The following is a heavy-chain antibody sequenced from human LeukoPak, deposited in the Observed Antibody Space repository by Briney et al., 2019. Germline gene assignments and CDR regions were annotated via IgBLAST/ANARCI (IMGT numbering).Heavy chain of an antibody. J-gene: IGHJ6*03. CDR3: ARRNPSCYGRQCYYYMDV. Sequence: GGSLRLSCAASGFTFSSYWMSWVRQAPGKGLEWVANIKQDGSEKYYVDSVKGRFTISRDNAKSTLYLQMNSLRADDTAVYYCARRNPSCYGRQCYYYMDVWGRGTPVTVSS. V-gene: IGHV3-7*01. D-gene: IGHD2-2*01. CDR2: IKQDGSEK. CDR1: GFTFSSYW.